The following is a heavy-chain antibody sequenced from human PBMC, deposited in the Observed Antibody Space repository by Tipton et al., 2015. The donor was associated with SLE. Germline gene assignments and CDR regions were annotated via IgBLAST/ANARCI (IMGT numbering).Heavy chain of an antibody. V-gene: IGHV4-59*01. Sequence: TLSLTCTVSGGSISSSYWSWIRQPPGKGLEWIGYIYYSGSTNYNPSLKSRVTLSIDASKNQFSLKLRSVTAADTAIYYCARERYDGKDYWGQGTLVTVSS. CDR3: ARERYDGKDY. D-gene: IGHD3-22*01. CDR2: IYYSGST. J-gene: IGHJ4*02. CDR1: GGSISSSY.